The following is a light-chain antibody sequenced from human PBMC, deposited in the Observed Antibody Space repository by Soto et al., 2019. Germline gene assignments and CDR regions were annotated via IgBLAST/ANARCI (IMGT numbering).Light chain of an antibody. CDR3: QQFSSYPLT. Sequence: EFVLTQSPGTLSLSLVERATLSFRASQTVRNNYLAWYQQKPGQAPRLLFYDASSRATGIPDRFSGGGSGTDFTLTISRLEPEDFAVYYCQQFSSYPLTFGGGTKVDIK. V-gene: IGKV3-20*01. CDR1: QTVRNNY. J-gene: IGKJ4*01. CDR2: DAS.